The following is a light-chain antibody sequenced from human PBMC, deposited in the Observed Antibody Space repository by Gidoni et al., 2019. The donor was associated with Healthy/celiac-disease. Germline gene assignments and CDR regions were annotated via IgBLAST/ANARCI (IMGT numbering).Light chain of an antibody. CDR1: QGIRND. Sequence: AIQMTQSPSSLSASVGDRVTITCRASQGIRNDLGLYLQKPGKAPKLLIYAASSLQSRVPSSFSGSGSGTDFPLIISSLQPEDFATYYRLQDYHYPQTFGQGTQVEIK. J-gene: IGKJ1*01. CDR3: LQDYHYPQT. V-gene: IGKV1-6*01. CDR2: AAS.